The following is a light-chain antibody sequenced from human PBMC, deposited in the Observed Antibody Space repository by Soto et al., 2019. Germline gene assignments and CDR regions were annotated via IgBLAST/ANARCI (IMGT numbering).Light chain of an antibody. CDR1: QSVNNNY. J-gene: IGKJ5*01. V-gene: IGKV3-20*01. CDR3: QQYGSSPIT. Sequence: EIVLTQSPGTLSLSPGERVTLSCRASQSVNNNYLAWYQQKPGQAPRLLLFGASSRAAGVPDRVSGSGSGTDFTLTISRLEPEDFAVFYCQQYGSSPITFGQGTRLEI. CDR2: GAS.